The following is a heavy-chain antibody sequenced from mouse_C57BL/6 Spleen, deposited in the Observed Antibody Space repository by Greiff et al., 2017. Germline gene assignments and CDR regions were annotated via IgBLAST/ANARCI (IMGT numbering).Heavy chain of an antibody. V-gene: IGHV5-17*01. Sequence: VQLKESGGGLVKPGGSLKLSCAASGFTFSDYGMHWVRQAPEKGLEWVAYISSGSSTIYYADTVKGRFTMSRDNAKNTLFLQMTSLRSEDTAMDYSARDDYDLLYAMDYWGQGTSVTVSS. J-gene: IGHJ4*01. CDR1: GFTFSDYG. D-gene: IGHD2-4*01. CDR3: ARDDYDLLYAMDY. CDR2: ISSGSSTI.